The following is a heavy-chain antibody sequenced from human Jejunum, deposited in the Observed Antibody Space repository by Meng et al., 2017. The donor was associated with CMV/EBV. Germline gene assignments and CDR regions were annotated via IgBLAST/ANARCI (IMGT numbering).Heavy chain of an antibody. Sequence: AVSGFTVVANWLTWVRQAPGKGLEWVSLVHKNGNTNYADSVKGRFTISRDDSKNTLYLQMNSLRAEDTAMYYCARLLLGSTWTFQSWGQGTLVTVSS. D-gene: IGHD6-13*01. CDR2: VHKNGNT. CDR3: ARLLLGSTWTFQS. J-gene: IGHJ4*02. V-gene: IGHV3-53*01. CDR1: GFTVVANW.